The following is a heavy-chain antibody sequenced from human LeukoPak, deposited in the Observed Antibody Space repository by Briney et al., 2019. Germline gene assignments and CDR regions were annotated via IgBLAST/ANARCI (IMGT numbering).Heavy chain of an antibody. CDR1: GFTFSSYS. V-gene: IGHV3-21*01. CDR3: ARVQDYYDSSGYSGSTHEFDY. Sequence: PGGSLRLSCAASGFTFSSYSMNWVRQAPGKGLEWVSSISSSSSYIYYADSVKGRFTISRDNAKNSLYLQMNSLRAEDTAVYYCARVQDYYDSSGYSGSTHEFDYWGQGTLVTVSS. CDR2: ISSSSSYI. D-gene: IGHD3-22*01. J-gene: IGHJ4*02.